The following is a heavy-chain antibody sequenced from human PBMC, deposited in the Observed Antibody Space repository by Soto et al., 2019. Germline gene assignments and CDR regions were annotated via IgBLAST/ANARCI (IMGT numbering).Heavy chain of an antibody. V-gene: IGHV3-74*01. D-gene: IGHD3-10*01. CDR2: IKSDGSSA. CDR1: GFTFSSYW. CDR3: ARGAGARPRDYYYYYGMDV. Sequence: EMQLVESGGGLVQPGGSLRLSCAASGFTFSSYWMHWVRQVPGKGLVWVSHIKSDGSSASYADSVKGRFTISRDNAKNTLFLQMNSLRAEDTAVYYCARGAGARPRDYYYYYGMDVWGQGTTVTVSS. J-gene: IGHJ6*02.